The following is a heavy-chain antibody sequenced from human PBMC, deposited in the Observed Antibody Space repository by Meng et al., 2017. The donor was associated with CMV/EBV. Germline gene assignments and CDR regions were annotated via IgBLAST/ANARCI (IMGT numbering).Heavy chain of an antibody. CDR3: ARDAPGSGSYYIPALSRNYGMDV. CDR1: GFTFSSYS. Sequence: ETLSLTCAASGFTFSSYSMNWVRQAPGKGLEWVSSISSSSSYIYYADSVKGRVTISRDNAKNSLYLQMNSLRAEDTAVYYCARDAPGSGSYYIPALSRNYGMDVWGQGTTVTVSS. CDR2: ISSSSSYI. J-gene: IGHJ6*02. D-gene: IGHD3-10*01. V-gene: IGHV3-21*01.